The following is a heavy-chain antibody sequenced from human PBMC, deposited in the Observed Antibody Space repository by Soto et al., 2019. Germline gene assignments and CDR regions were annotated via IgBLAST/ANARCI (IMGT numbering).Heavy chain of an antibody. CDR2: IKQDGSEK. J-gene: IGHJ5*02. Sequence: PVGSLRLSCAASGFTFSSYWMSWVRQAPGKGLEWVANIKQDGSEKYYVDSVKGRFTISRDNAKNSLYLQMNSLRAEDTAVYYCARHRYDFWSGYQHGPGANNWFDPWGQGTLVTVSS. CDR3: ARHRYDFWSGYQHGPGANNWFDP. CDR1: GFTFSSYW. D-gene: IGHD3-3*01. V-gene: IGHV3-7*05.